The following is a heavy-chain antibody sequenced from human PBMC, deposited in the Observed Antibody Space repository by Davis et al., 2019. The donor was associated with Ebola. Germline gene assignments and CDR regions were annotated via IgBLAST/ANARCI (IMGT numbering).Heavy chain of an antibody. CDR3: AAEIWFGDRQGAFDI. D-gene: IGHD3-10*01. Sequence: GESLKISCAASGFTFSTYTMTWVRQAPGKGLEWVSSISISSAFIYYADSVKGRFTISRDNAKNSLYLQMNSLRAEDTAVYYCAAEIWFGDRQGAFDIWGQGTMVTVPS. CDR2: ISISSAFI. CDR1: GFTFSTYT. V-gene: IGHV3-21*01. J-gene: IGHJ3*02.